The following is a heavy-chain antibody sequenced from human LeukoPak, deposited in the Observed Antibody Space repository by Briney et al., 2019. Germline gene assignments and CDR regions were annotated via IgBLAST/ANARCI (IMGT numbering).Heavy chain of an antibody. Sequence: GGSLRLSCTASGFTFSSYVMSWVRQAPGKGLEWVSAISGTGRTTYYTDSVKGRFTISRDNSKNTLYLQMNSLRAEDTAVYYCAKAMKRITIFGVVKFSTFLNWGRGTLVTVSS. J-gene: IGHJ4*02. V-gene: IGHV3-23*01. CDR3: AKAMKRITIFGVVKFSTFLN. CDR2: ISGTGRTT. CDR1: GFTFSSYV. D-gene: IGHD3-3*01.